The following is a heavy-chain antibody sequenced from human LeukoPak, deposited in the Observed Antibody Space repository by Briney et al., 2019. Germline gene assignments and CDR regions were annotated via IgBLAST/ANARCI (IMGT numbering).Heavy chain of an antibody. D-gene: IGHD2-2*01. CDR1: GGTFSSYA. Sequence: SVKVSCKASGGTFSSYAISWVRQAPGQGLEWMGGIIPIFGTANYAQKFQGRVTITADESTSTAYMELSSLRSEDTAVYYCAGGGGYCSSTSCYFWSDPWGQGTLVTVSS. V-gene: IGHV1-69*13. CDR2: IIPIFGTA. CDR3: AGGGGYCSSTSCYFWSDP. J-gene: IGHJ5*02.